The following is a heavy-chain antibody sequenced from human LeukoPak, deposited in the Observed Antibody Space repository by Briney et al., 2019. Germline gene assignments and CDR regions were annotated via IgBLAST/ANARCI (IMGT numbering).Heavy chain of an antibody. J-gene: IGHJ6*02. Sequence: PSETLSLTCTVSGGSISSYYWSWIRQPPGKGLEWIGYIYYSGSTNYNPSLKSRVTISVDTSKNQFSLKLSSVTAADTAVYYCARDTAPYSSGWYGNYYYGMDVWGQGTTVTVSS. D-gene: IGHD6-19*01. CDR3: ARDTAPYSSGWYGNYYYGMDV. CDR1: GGSISSYY. CDR2: IYYSGST. V-gene: IGHV4-59*01.